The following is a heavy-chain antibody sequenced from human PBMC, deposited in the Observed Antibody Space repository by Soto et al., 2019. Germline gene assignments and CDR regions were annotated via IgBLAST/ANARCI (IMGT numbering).Heavy chain of an antibody. J-gene: IGHJ4*02. Sequence: GGSLRLSCAASGLTVNSNYMSWVRRAPGKGLERVSFLHSVGTTFYADSVKGRFTISRDNSKNTFFLQMNSLRAEDTAVYYCARSRGYSYGIDYWGQGTLVTVSS. D-gene: IGHD5-18*01. CDR3: ARSRGYSYGIDY. CDR1: GLTVNSNY. CDR2: LHSVGTT. V-gene: IGHV3-66*01.